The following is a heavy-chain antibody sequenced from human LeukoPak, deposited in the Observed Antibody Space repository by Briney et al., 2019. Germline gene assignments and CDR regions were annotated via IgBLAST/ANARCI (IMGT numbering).Heavy chain of an antibody. V-gene: IGHV4-59*08. CDR3: ARAGGITMVRGVLSPLGWFDP. D-gene: IGHD3-10*01. CDR1: GGSISSYY. Sequence: SETLSLTCTVSGGSISSYYWSWIRQPPGKGLEWIGYIYYSGSTNYNPSLKSRVTISVDTSKNQFSLKLSSVTAADTAVYYCARAGGITMVRGVLSPLGWFDPWGQGTLVTVSS. J-gene: IGHJ5*02. CDR2: IYYSGST.